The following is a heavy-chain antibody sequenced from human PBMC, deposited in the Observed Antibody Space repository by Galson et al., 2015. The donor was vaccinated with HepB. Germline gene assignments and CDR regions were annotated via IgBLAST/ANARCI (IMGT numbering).Heavy chain of an antibody. Sequence: SLRLSCAASGFTFSDYYMSWIRQAPGKGLEWVSYISSSSSYTNYADSVKGRFTISRDNAKNSLYLQMNSLRAEDTAVYYCARGGMLVGADFDYWGQGTLVTVSS. J-gene: IGHJ4*02. D-gene: IGHD1-26*01. CDR3: ARGGMLVGADFDY. V-gene: IGHV3-11*05. CDR1: GFTFSDYY. CDR2: ISSSSSYT.